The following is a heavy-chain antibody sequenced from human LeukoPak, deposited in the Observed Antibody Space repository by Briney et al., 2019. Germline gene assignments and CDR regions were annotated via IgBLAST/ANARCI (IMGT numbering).Heavy chain of an antibody. CDR3: ARGAVWFGELVMDV. V-gene: IGHV3-30*03. J-gene: IGHJ6*04. CDR2: ISYDGSNK. CDR1: GFTFSSYG. D-gene: IGHD3-10*01. Sequence: GGSLRLSCAASGFTFSSYGMHWVRQAPGKGLEWVAVISYDGSNKYYADSVKGRFTISRDNSKNTLYLQMNSLRAEDTAVYYCARGAVWFGELVMDVWGKGTTVTVSS.